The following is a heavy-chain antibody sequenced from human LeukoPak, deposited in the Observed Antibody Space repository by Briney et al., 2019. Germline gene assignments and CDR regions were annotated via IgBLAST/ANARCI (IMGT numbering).Heavy chain of an antibody. CDR1: GGSFSSGSYY. Sequence: SETLSLTCTVSGGSFSSGSYYWSWIRQPPGKGLEWIGYIYYSGSTNYNPSLKSRVTISVDTSKNQFSLKLSSVTAADTAVYYCARGVAEVLWFGELLYPGNWFDPWGQGTLVTVSS. CDR2: IYYSGST. D-gene: IGHD3-10*01. CDR3: ARGVAEVLWFGELLYPGNWFDP. J-gene: IGHJ5*02. V-gene: IGHV4-61*01.